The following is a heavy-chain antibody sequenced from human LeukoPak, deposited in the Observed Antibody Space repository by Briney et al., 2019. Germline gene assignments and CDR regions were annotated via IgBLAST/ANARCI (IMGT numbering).Heavy chain of an antibody. D-gene: IGHD1-26*01. Sequence: SETLSLTCTVSGGSLSSYYWSWIRQPPGKGLGWIGYIYYSGSTNYNPSLKSRVTISVDTSKNQFSLKLSSVTAADTAVYYCARVWGGSYYIWYFDLWGRGTPVTVSS. CDR2: IYYSGST. J-gene: IGHJ2*01. V-gene: IGHV4-59*01. CDR1: GGSLSSYY. CDR3: ARVWGGSYYIWYFDL.